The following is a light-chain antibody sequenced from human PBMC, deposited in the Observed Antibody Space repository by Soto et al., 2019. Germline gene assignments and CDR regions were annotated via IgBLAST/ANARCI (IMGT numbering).Light chain of an antibody. V-gene: IGLV1-44*01. CDR2: SNN. CDR1: SSNIGSNT. CDR3: SSFAGSGTLVV. J-gene: IGLJ2*01. Sequence: QSVLTQPPSASGTPGQRVTISCSGSSSNIGSNTVSWYQQLPQRAPKLLIFSNNQRPSGVPDRFSGSKSGTSASLAISGLQSEDEADYHCSSFAGSGTLVVFGGGTKLTVL.